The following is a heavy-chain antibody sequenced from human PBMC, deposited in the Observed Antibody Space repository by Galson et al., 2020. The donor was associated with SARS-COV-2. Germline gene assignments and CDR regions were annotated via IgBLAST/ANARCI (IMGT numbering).Heavy chain of an antibody. CDR1: GGSISSGGYY. J-gene: IGHJ6*02. Sequence: SETLSLTCTVSGGSISSGGYYWSWIRQHPGKGLEWIGYIYYSGSTYYNPSLKSRVTISVDTSKNQFSLKLSSVTAADTAVYYCARDVLLWFGEPTYYYYYGMDVWGQGTTVTVSS. D-gene: IGHD3-10*01. CDR3: ARDVLLWFGEPTYYYYYGMDV. CDR2: IYYSGST. V-gene: IGHV4-31*03.